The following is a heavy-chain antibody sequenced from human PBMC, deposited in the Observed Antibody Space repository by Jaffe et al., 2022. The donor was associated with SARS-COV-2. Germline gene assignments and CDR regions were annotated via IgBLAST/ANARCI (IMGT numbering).Heavy chain of an antibody. V-gene: IGHV3-48*02. CDR2: ISSSSSTI. CDR3: ARASLQDIVVVPAALRPLDY. CDR1: GFTFSSYS. J-gene: IGHJ4*02. D-gene: IGHD2-2*01. Sequence: EVQLVESGGGLVQPGGSLRLSCAASGFTFSSYSMNWVRQAPGKGLEWVSYISSSSSTIYYADSVKGRFTISRDNAKNSLYLQMNSLRDEDTAVYYCARASLQDIVVVPAALRPLDYWGQGTLVTVSS.